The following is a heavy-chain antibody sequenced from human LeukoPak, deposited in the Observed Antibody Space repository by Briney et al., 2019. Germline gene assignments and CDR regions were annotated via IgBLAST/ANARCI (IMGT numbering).Heavy chain of an antibody. V-gene: IGHV1-69*13. J-gene: IGHJ6*02. CDR2: IIPVCGTA. CDR1: GGTFSSYT. CDR3: ARDKGYSYGWRYYYYGMDV. Sequence: SVKVSCKASGGTFSSYTINRVRQAPGQGLEWMGGIIPVCGTANYAQKFQGRVTITAGESTSTAYMELSSLRSEDTAVYYCARDKGYSYGWRYYYYGMDVWGQGTTVTVSS. D-gene: IGHD5-18*01.